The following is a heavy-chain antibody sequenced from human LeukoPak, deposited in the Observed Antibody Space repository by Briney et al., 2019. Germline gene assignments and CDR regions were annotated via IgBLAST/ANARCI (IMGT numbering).Heavy chain of an antibody. D-gene: IGHD3-22*01. CDR1: GYTFTSYG. CDR2: ISAYNGNT. Sequence: GASVKVSCKASGYTFTSYGISWVRQAPGQGLEWMGCISAYNGNTNYAQKLQGRVTMTTDTSTSTAYMELRSLRSEDTAVYCCARGSLNDSSGYYLNWFDPWGQGTLVTVSS. J-gene: IGHJ5*02. V-gene: IGHV1-18*04. CDR3: ARGSLNDSSGYYLNWFDP.